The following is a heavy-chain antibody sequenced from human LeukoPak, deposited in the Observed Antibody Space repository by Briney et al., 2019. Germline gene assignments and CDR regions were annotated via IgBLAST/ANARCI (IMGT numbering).Heavy chain of an antibody. CDR3: ARGRGAYCGGDCYSLDAFDI. CDR2: INPNSGGT. CDR1: GYTFTGYY. J-gene: IGHJ3*02. Sequence: ASVKVSCKASGYTFTGYYMHWVRQAPGQGLERMGWINPNSGGTNYAQKFQGRVTMTRDTSISTAYMELSRLRSDDTAVYYCARGRGAYCGGDCYSLDAFDIWGQGTMVTVSS. D-gene: IGHD2-21*01. V-gene: IGHV1-2*02.